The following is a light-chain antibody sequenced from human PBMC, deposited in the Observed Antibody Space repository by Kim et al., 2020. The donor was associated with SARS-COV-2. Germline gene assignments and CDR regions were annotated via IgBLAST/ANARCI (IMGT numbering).Light chain of an antibody. V-gene: IGLV3-1*01. CDR3: QAWDNKNVV. J-gene: IGLJ2*01. CDR2: RDD. CDR1: GLGDKY. Sequence: SYELTQPPSVSVSPGQTATIICTGNGLGDKYASWYQQKSGQSPVLIIYRDDQRPSGIPERFSGSNSGNTATLTISGTQAMDEADYYCQAWDNKNVVFGGGTKVTVL.